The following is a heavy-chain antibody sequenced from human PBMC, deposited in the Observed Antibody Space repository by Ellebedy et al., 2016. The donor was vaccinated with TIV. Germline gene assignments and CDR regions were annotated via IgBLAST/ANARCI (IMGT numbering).Heavy chain of an antibody. D-gene: IGHD5-18*01. CDR1: GFTFSSYA. Sequence: PGGSLRLSCTASGFTFSSYAMSWVRQAPGKGLEWVAGVNGGGLVIAYADSVKGRFTISRDNSKNTLDLQMNSLRVEDTAVYFCAKDRTPGDGYWVFDYWGQGTLVTVSS. V-gene: IGHV3-23*01. CDR3: AKDRTPGDGYWVFDY. CDR2: VNGGGLVI. J-gene: IGHJ4*02.